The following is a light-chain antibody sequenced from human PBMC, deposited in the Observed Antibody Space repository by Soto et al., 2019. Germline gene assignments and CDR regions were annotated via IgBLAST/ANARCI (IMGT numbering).Light chain of an antibody. CDR1: KLGDKY. J-gene: IGLJ2*01. V-gene: IGLV3-1*01. Sequence: SYELTQPPSVSVSPGQTANITCSGDKLGDKYACWYQQRPGQSPVLLIYQDNKRPSGIPERFSGSNSGNTATLTINGTQAMDEADYYCQAWDSSTVVFGGGTKLTVL. CDR3: QAWDSSTVV. CDR2: QDN.